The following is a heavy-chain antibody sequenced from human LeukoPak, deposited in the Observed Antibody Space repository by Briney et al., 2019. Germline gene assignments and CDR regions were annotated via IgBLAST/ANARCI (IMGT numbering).Heavy chain of an antibody. CDR2: IKQDGSEK. Sequence: PGGSLRLSCVASGFTFSDHYMDWVRQAPGKGLEWVANIKQDGSEKYCVDSVKGRFTISRDNAKNSLYMEMNSLRAEDTAVYYCARDLGNGDYVFDHWGQGTLVTVSS. CDR1: GFTFSDHY. CDR3: ARDLGNGDYVFDH. J-gene: IGHJ4*02. D-gene: IGHD4-17*01. V-gene: IGHV3-7*01.